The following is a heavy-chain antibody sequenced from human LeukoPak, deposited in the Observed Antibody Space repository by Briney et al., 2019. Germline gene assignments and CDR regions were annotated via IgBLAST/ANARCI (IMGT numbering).Heavy chain of an antibody. V-gene: IGHV1-69*05. CDR1: GGTFSSYA. D-gene: IGHD3-22*01. CDR3: ARGKQYYYDSSGYYLVY. CDR2: IIPIFGTA. Sequence: ASVKVSCKASGGTFSSYAISWVRQAPGQGLEWMGRIIPIFGTANYAQKFQGRVTITTDESTSTAYMELSSLRSEDTAVYYCARGKQYYYDSSGYYLVYWGQGTLVTVSS. J-gene: IGHJ4*02.